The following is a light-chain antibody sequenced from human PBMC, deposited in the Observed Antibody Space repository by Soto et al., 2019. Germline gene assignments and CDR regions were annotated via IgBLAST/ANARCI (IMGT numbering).Light chain of an antibody. CDR2: KAS. V-gene: IGKV1-5*03. CDR1: QSIDSW. Sequence: DIQMTHSSSPKSASVGDRVTITCRASQSIDSWLAWYQQKPGKAPKFLMYKASNLESGVPSRFSGSGSGTEFTLTISSLQPDDAATYYCQQYNTYWTFGQGTKVDIK. CDR3: QQYNTYWT. J-gene: IGKJ1*01.